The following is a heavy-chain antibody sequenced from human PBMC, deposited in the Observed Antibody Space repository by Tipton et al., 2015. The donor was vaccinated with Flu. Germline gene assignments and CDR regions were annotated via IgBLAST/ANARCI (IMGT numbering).Heavy chain of an antibody. CDR3: ARDQRITFGGVIVGESWFDP. J-gene: IGHJ5*02. D-gene: IGHD3-16*02. Sequence: TLSLTCAVYGGSFSGYYWSWIRQPPGKGLEWIGYIYYSGSTNYTPSLKSRVTISVDTSKNQFSLKLSSVTAADTAVYYCARDQRITFGGVIVGESWFDPWGQGTLVTVSA. V-gene: IGHV4-59*01. CDR1: GGSFSGYY. CDR2: IYYSGST.